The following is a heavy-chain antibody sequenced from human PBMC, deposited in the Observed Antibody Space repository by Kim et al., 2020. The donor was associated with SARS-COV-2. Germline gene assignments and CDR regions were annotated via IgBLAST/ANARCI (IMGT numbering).Heavy chain of an antibody. Sequence: NHHPPHTSRVTISVDTSKNQFSLKLSSVTAADTAVYYCARGRWSGYDFDYWGQGTLVTVSS. V-gene: IGHV4-34*01. D-gene: IGHD5-12*01. CDR3: ARGRWSGYDFDY. J-gene: IGHJ4*02.